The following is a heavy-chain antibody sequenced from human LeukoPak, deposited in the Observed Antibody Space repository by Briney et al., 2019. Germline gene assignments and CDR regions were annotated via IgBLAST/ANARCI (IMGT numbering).Heavy chain of an antibody. Sequence: PGGSLRLSCAASGFTFSSYGMHWVRQAPGKGLEWVAVIWSDGSQKYYADSVKGRFTISRDNSKNTLFLQMNSLRVEDTAVYYCATSFGDYDAHSWGQGTLVTVSS. CDR3: ATSFGDYDAHS. CDR2: IWSDGSQK. CDR1: GFTFSSYG. D-gene: IGHD4/OR15-4a*01. J-gene: IGHJ4*02. V-gene: IGHV3-33*08.